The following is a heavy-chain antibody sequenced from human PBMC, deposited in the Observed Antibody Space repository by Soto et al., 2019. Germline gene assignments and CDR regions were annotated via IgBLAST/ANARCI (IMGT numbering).Heavy chain of an antibody. D-gene: IGHD6-13*01. CDR2: INHSGST. CDR1: GGSVSGYY. V-gene: IGHV4-34*01. Sequence: PSETLSLTCAVYGGSVSGYYWTWIRQPPGTGLEWIGEINHSGSTNYNPSLKSRVTISVDTSKNQFSLKLSSVTAADTAVYYCARVFSDSSSFFDPWGQGTLVTVSS. J-gene: IGHJ5*02. CDR3: ARVFSDSSSFFDP.